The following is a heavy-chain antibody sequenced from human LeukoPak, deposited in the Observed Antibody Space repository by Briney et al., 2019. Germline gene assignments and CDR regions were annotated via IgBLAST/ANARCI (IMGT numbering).Heavy chain of an antibody. V-gene: IGHV3-66*01. J-gene: IGHJ6*02. CDR3: ATRGRSGYYYGMDV. CDR1: GFIVSNNY. CDR2: ISSRGTT. D-gene: IGHD1-26*01. Sequence: SWGSLRLSCAASGFIVSNNYMSWARQAPGKGLEWVSIISSRGTTYYADSVKGRFTISRDNSQNTLYLQMNSLRAEDTAVYYCATRGRSGYYYGMDVWGQGTTVTVSS.